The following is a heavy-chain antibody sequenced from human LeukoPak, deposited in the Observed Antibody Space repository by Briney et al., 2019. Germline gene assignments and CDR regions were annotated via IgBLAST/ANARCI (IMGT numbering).Heavy chain of an antibody. J-gene: IGHJ4*02. Sequence: GGSLRLSCEGSGFTFSNYWMGWVRQAPGKGLQWVANIKTDGSEKYYVDSVKGRFTISRDNAKNSLYLQMNSLRAEDTAVYYCARDRKPQIALVVPAAAGYWGQGTLVTISS. CDR1: GFTFSNYW. CDR2: IKTDGSEK. V-gene: IGHV3-7*01. CDR3: ARDRKPQIALVVPAAAGY. D-gene: IGHD2-2*01.